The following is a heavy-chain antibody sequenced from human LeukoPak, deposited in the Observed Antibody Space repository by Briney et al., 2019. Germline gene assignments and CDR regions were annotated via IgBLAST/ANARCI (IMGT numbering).Heavy chain of an antibody. CDR3: AELGITMIGGV. V-gene: IGHV3-23*01. CDR2: IRGDGVTT. CDR1: GFTFSSHG. Sequence: GGSVRLSCAASGFTFSSHGMNWVRQAPGKGLEWVSGIRGDGVTTYYADSVKGRFTISRDNSKNTLYLQMNSLRAEDTAVYYCAELGITMIGGVWGKGTTVTISS. J-gene: IGHJ6*04. D-gene: IGHD3-10*02.